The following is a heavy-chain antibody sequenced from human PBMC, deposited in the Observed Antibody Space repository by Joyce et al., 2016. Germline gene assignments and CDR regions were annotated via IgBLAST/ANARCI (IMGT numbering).Heavy chain of an antibody. CDR1: GGTFSNYA. J-gene: IGHJ4*02. V-gene: IGHV1-69*12. Sequence: QVQLLQSGAEVKEPGSSVKVSCKASGGTFSNYAVSWVRQAPGQGLEWVGGVVPFFGTTNYAEKFQGRVTIIADESASTVYMDLSSLRSDDTAVYFCARGFEAVAPEDWGRGTLVIVSS. CDR3: ARGFEAVAPED. CDR2: VVPFFGTT. D-gene: IGHD6-19*01.